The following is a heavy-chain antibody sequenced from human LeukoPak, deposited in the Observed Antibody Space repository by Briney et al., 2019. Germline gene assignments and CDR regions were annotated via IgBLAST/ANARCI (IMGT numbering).Heavy chain of an antibody. D-gene: IGHD3-3*01. V-gene: IGHV4-34*01. J-gene: IGHJ6*03. CDR3: ARAGLANYDFWSGYYRRTADYYYYMDV. Sequence: PSETLSLTCAVYGGSLSGYYWSWIRQPPGKGLEWIGEINHSGSTNYNPSLKSRVTISVDTSKNQFSLKLSSVTAADTAVYYCARAGLANYDFWSGYYRRTADYYYYMDVWGKGTTVTVSS. CDR2: INHSGST. CDR1: GGSLSGYY.